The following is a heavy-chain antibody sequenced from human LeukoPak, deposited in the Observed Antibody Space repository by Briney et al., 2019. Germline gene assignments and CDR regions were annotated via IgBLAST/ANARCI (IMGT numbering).Heavy chain of an antibody. CDR3: ARGAPRDAFDI. CDR1: GGSISSYY. CDR2: IYYSGST. J-gene: IGHJ3*02. Sequence: SKTLSLTCTVSGGSISSYYWSWIRQPAGKGLEWIGYIYYSGSTNYNPSLKSRVTISVDTSKNQFSLKLSSVTAADTAVYYCARGAPRDAFDIWGQGTMVTVSS. V-gene: IGHV4-59*01.